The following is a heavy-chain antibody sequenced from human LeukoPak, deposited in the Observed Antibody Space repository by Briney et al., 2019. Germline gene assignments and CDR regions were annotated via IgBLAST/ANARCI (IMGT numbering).Heavy chain of an antibody. CDR3: ARVPLITMVRGYYFDY. CDR2: IYYSGST. D-gene: IGHD3-10*01. V-gene: IGHV4-59*01. Sequence: SETLSLTCTVSGGSISSYFWSWVRQPPDKGLEWIGYIYYSGSTKYNPSLKSRVTISVDTSKNQFSLKLSSVTAADTAVYYCARVPLITMVRGYYFDYWGQGTLVTVSS. J-gene: IGHJ4*02. CDR1: GGSISSYF.